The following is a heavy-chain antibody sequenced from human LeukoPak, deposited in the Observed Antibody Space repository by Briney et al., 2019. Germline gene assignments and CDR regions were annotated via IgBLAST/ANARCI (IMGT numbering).Heavy chain of an antibody. V-gene: IGHV4-34*01. CDR1: GGSFSGYY. CDR2: INHSGST. CDR3: AREEMATYYYMDV. J-gene: IGHJ6*03. Sequence: SETLSLTCAVYGGSFSGYYWSWIRQPPGKGLEWIGEINHSGSTNYNPSLKSRVTISVDTSKNQFSLQLNSVTPEDTAVYYCAREEMATYYYMDVWGKGTTVTISS. D-gene: IGHD5-24*01.